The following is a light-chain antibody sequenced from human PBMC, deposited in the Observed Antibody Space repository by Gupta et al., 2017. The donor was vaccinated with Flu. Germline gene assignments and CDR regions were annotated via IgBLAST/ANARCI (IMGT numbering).Light chain of an antibody. CDR3: SYQTTHSTVYV. V-gene: IGLV2-14*01. Sequence: QSALTQPASVSGSPGQSITISCTGTSSDVGRSDYVSWYQQHPDKAPKLIIYDVTNRPSGVSSRFSGSKSGNTASLTTXGXQAEDEXDYYCSYQTTHSTVYVFGTGTKVTVL. J-gene: IGLJ1*01. CDR1: SSDVGRSDY. CDR2: DVT.